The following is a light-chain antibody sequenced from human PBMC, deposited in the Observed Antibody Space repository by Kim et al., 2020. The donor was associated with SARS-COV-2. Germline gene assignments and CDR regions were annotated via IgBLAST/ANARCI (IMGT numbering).Light chain of an antibody. Sequence: GQSITISCTGTSSDVGGYNYVSWYQQHPGKAPKLMIYDVSNRPSGGSNRFSGSKSGNTASLTISGLQAEDEADYYCSSYTSSSTWVFGGGTQLTVL. V-gene: IGLV2-14*03. CDR1: SSDVGGYNY. CDR2: DVS. J-gene: IGLJ3*02. CDR3: SSYTSSSTWV.